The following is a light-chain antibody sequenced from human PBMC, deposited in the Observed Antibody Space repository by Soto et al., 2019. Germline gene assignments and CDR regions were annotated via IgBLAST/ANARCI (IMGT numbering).Light chain of an antibody. Sequence: EIVMTQSPVTLSVSLGETATLSCRASQTVAHSYLAWYQQKPGQAPRLLISGASTRAARTPVRFSVYGSGTEFTLTISSLQSEDFAVYYCQQYSDWPLTFGGGTKLE. CDR3: QQYSDWPLT. CDR1: QTVAHSY. J-gene: IGKJ4*01. CDR2: GAS. V-gene: IGKV3D-15*01.